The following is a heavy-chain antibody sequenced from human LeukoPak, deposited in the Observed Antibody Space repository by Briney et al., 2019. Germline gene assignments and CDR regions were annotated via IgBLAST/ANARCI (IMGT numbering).Heavy chain of an antibody. D-gene: IGHD2-15*01. CDR3: ARVNGYCSGGSRYSSSFYFDY. V-gene: IGHV1-2*02. J-gene: IGHJ4*02. CDR2: INPNSGGT. Sequence: ASVKVSCKASGYTFTGYYMHWVRQAPGQGLEWMGWINPNSGGTNYAQKFQGRVTMTRDTSISTAYMELSRLRSDDTAVYYCARVNGYCSGGSRYSSSFYFDYWGQGTLVTVSS. CDR1: GYTFTGYY.